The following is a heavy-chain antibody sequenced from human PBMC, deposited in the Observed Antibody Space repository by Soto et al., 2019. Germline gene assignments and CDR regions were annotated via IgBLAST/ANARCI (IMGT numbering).Heavy chain of an antibody. Sequence: QMQLVESGGGVVQPGRSLRLSCVASGFTFNRYGMHWVRQAPGKGLEWVALISFDGSDKFYLDSVKGRFTLSRDNSKNTMFLQMNNLRSEDTALYSCAKDRTTGTHGLFYGLDVWGQGTTVTVSS. V-gene: IGHV3-30*18. CDR1: GFTFNRYG. CDR3: AKDRTTGTHGLFYGLDV. CDR2: ISFDGSDK. D-gene: IGHD4-4*01. J-gene: IGHJ6*01.